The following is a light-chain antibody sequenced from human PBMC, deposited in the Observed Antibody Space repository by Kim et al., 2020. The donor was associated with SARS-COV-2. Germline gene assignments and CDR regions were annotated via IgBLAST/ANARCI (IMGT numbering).Light chain of an antibody. CDR3: SSYTSSSTPWV. Sequence: SITISCTGTSSDVGGYNYVSWYQQHPGKAPTLMIYDVSNRPSGVSNRFSGSKSGNTASLTISGLQAEDEADYYCSSYTSSSTPWVFGGGTQLTVL. J-gene: IGLJ3*02. V-gene: IGLV2-14*03. CDR1: SSDVGGYNY. CDR2: DVS.